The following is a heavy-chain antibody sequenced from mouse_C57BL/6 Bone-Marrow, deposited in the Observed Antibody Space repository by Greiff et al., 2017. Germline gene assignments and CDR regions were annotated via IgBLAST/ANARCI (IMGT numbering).Heavy chain of an antibody. CDR3: ARGTVVPNSFAN. CDR2: IDPANGNT. CDR1: GFNIKNTY. J-gene: IGHJ2*01. D-gene: IGHD1-1*01. V-gene: IGHV14-3*01. Sequence: EVQLQESVAELVRPGASVKLSCTASGFNIKNTYMHWVKQRPEQGLEWIGRIDPANGNTKYAPKFQGKATITAETSSNTAYLQLSSLTSEDTAIYYCARGTVVPNSFANRRQCNTLPAST.